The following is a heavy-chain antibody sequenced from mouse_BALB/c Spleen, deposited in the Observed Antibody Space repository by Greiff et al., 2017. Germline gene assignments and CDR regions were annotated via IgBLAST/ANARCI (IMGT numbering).Heavy chain of an antibody. CDR2: IDPANGNT. J-gene: IGHJ3*02. V-gene: IGHV14-3*02. Sequence: QQQSGAELVKPGASVKLSCTASGFNIKDTYMHWVKQRPEQGLEWIGRIDPANGNTKYDPKFQGKATITADTSSNTAYLQLSSLTSEDTAVYYCNVFSGWGQGTLVTVSA. CDR1: GFNIKDTY. D-gene: IGHD1-3*01. CDR3: NVFSG.